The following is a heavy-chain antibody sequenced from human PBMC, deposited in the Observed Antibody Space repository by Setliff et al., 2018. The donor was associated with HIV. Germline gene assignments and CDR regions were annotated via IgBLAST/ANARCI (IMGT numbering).Heavy chain of an antibody. CDR2: ISFDGNKK. Sequence: GGSLRLSCAASGFTFSTYSMHWVRQAPGKGLEWVAVISFDGNKKNFADSVKGRFTISRDNSKKTLYLQMNALRVEDTGVYYCTSEDKVTRTVTYYFDYWGQGTLVTVSS. D-gene: IGHD4-17*01. V-gene: IGHV3-30*04. CDR1: GFTFSTYS. CDR3: TSEDKVTRTVTYYFDY. J-gene: IGHJ4*02.